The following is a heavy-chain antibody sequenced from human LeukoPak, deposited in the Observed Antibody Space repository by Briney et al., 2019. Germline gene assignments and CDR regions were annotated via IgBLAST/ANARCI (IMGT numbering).Heavy chain of an antibody. CDR1: GYTFTSYG. J-gene: IGHJ5*02. V-gene: IGHV1-18*01. CDR2: ISAYNGNT. CDR3: AGDPSSGVGLLPARGGWFDP. Sequence: ASVKVSCKASGYTFTSYGISWVRQAPGQGLEWMGWISAYNGNTNYAQKLQGRVTMTTDTSTSTAYMELRSLRSDDTAVYYCAGDPSSGVGLLPARGGWFDPWGQGTPVTVSS. D-gene: IGHD2-2*01.